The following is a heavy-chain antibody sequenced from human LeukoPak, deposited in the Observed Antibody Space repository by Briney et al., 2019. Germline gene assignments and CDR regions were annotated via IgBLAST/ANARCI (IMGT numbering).Heavy chain of an antibody. J-gene: IGHJ4*02. D-gene: IGHD2-2*01. V-gene: IGHV3-7*01. Sequence: PGGSLRLSCAVSGFTFSSYWMTWVRRAPGKGLEWVANIKQDGSEENYVDSVKGRFTISRDNAKNSLYLQMNSLRGEDTAVYFCAREGGWGSPAGYWGQGTLVTVSS. CDR2: IKQDGSEE. CDR1: GFTFSSYW. CDR3: AREGGWGSPAGY.